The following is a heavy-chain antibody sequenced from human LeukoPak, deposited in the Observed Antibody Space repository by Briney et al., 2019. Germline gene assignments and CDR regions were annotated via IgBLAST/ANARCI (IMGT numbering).Heavy chain of an antibody. J-gene: IGHJ4*02. CDR3: AKGEQLVENPFDY. CDR1: GFTFSSYV. CDR2: ISGSGGST. D-gene: IGHD6-13*01. Sequence: GGSLRLSCAASGFTFSSYVMNWVRQASGKRLEWVSGISGSGGSTYYADSVKGRFTISRDNSKNTLYLQMNSLRAEDTAVYYCAKGEQLVENPFDYWGQGTLVTVSS. V-gene: IGHV3-23*01.